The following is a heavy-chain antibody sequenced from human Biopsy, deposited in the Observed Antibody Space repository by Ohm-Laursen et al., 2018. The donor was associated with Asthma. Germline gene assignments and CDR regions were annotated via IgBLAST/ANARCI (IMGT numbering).Heavy chain of an antibody. CDR3: AKDVFPGWELRRGPDY. D-gene: IGHD1-26*01. J-gene: IGHJ4*02. CDR1: GFSFSNYG. CDR2: ISFDGSNK. V-gene: IGHV3-30*18. Sequence: SLRLSCSASGFSFSNYGMHWVRQAPGKGLDWVAVISFDGSNKNYTDSVKGRFTISRDNSRNTLHLQMNSLRAEDTAVYYCAKDVFPGWELRRGPDYWGQGTLVTVSA.